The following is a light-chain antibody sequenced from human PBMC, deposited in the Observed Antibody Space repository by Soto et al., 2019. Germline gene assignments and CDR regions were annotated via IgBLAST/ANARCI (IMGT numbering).Light chain of an antibody. CDR1: SNDVGGYNY. J-gene: IGLJ1*01. CDR3: ISYTCTIPYV. V-gene: IGLV2-14*01. Sequence: QSVLTQPASVYGSPGQSITISCTGSSNDVGGYNYVSWYQQHPGQAPKLIIYEVSDRPSGVSPRFSGSNSGTTASLTISGLQVEDEADYLCISYTCTIPYVFGSGTKVTVL. CDR2: EVS.